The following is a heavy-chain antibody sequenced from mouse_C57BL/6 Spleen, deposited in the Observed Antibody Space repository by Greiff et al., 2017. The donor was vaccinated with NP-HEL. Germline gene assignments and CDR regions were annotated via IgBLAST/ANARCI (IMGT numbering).Heavy chain of an antibody. Sequence: QVQLQQSGAELVKPGASVKLSCKASGYTFTSYWMHWVKQRPGQGLEWIGMIHPNSGSTNYNEKFKSKATLTVDKSSSTAYMQLSSLTSEDSAVYYCARDYYGPLDYWGKGTTLTVSS. V-gene: IGHV1-64*01. J-gene: IGHJ2*01. CDR1: GYTFTSYW. CDR2: IHPNSGST. D-gene: IGHD1-2*01. CDR3: ARDYYGPLDY.